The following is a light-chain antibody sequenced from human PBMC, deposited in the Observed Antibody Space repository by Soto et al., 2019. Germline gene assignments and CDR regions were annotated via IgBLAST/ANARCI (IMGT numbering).Light chain of an antibody. CDR3: QQYKSYPWT. CDR2: RAS. V-gene: IGKV1-5*03. Sequence: DIHMTQSPSTLSASLVYIVSITCXASQTISNFLAWYQQKPGKAPKLLFYRASNLEGGVPSRFSGGGSGTELTLTINSLQPDDSATYYCQQYKSYPWTFGQGTKVDTK. J-gene: IGKJ1*01. CDR1: QTISNF.